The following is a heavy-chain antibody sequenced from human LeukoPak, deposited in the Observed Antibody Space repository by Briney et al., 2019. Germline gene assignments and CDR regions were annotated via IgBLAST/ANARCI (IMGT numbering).Heavy chain of an antibody. V-gene: IGHV4-30-4*08. CDR2: IYYSGST. J-gene: IGHJ4*02. Sequence: PSETLSLTCTVSGGSISSGDYYWSWIRQPPGMGLEWIGYIYYSGSTYYNPSLKSRVTISVDTSKNQFSLKLSSVTAADTAVYYCARSFVVPAAIFDYWGQGTLVTVSS. D-gene: IGHD2-2*01. CDR3: ARSFVVPAAIFDY. CDR1: GGSISSGDYY.